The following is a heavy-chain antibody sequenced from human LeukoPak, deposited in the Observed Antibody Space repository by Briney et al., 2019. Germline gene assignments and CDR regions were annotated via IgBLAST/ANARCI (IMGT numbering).Heavy chain of an antibody. V-gene: IGHV3-23*01. CDR3: AKGTGRNSSIAASGT. J-gene: IGHJ4*02. CDR1: GFTFSSYA. CDR2: ISGSGGST. D-gene: IGHD6-13*01. Sequence: GGSLRLSCAASGFTFSSYAMSWVRQAPGKGLEWVSAISGSGGSTYYADSVKGRFTISRDNSKNTLYLQVNSLRAEDTAIYYCAKGTGRNSSIAASGTWGQGTLVAVSS.